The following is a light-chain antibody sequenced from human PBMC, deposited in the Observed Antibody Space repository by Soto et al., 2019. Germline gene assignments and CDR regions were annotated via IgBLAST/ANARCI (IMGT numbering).Light chain of an antibody. J-gene: IGKJ1*01. CDR2: AAS. V-gene: IGKV1-6*01. CDR1: QGIRSD. Sequence: AIQMTQSPSSLSASVGDRVTITCRASQGIRSDLGWYQQKPRKAPKLLIYAASSLQSGVPSRFSGSASGTDFTLTISSLQPEDFASYYCLQTYHYPWTFGQGTKVEIK. CDR3: LQTYHYPWT.